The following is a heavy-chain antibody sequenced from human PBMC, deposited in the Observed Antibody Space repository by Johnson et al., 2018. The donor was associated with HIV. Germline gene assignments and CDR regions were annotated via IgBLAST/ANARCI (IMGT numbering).Heavy chain of an antibody. CDR1: GFTVSSNY. J-gene: IGHJ3*02. D-gene: IGHD6-13*01. CDR3: ARDRLGYSSSWGGVDAFDI. Sequence: LVEYGGGLVQPGGSLRLSCAASGFTVSSNYMSWVRQAPGKGLEWVSVIYSGGSTYYADSVKGRFTISRDNSKNTLYLQMNSLRAEDTAVYYCARDRLGYSSSWGGVDAFDIWGQGTMVTVSS. V-gene: IGHV3-66*01. CDR2: IYSGGST.